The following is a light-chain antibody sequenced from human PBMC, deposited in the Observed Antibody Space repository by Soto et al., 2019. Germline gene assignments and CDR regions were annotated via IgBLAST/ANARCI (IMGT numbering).Light chain of an antibody. J-gene: IGLJ3*02. Sequence: QSALTQPASVSGSPGQSITIPCTGSSSDIGNYNYVSWYQQQHPGKAPKLMIYDVSTRPSGVSIRFSGSKSGNTASLTISGLQAEDEDFYYCTSYTIATTWVFGGGTKLTVL. CDR1: SSDIGNYNY. CDR2: DVS. V-gene: IGLV2-14*03. CDR3: TSYTIATTWV.